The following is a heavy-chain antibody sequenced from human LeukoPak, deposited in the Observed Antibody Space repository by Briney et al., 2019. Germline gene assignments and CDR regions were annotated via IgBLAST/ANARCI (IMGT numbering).Heavy chain of an antibody. CDR3: AKSGGYGLIDY. V-gene: IGHV4-34*01. CDR2: IDHIGRT. J-gene: IGHJ4*01. D-gene: IGHD1-26*01. Sequence: SETLSLTCAVYGESFRGYYWTWIRQTPGKGLEWIGEIDHIGRTTYNPSLKSRVTISVDTSKNQVSLKLSSMTAADTAVYYCAKSGGYGLIDYWGQGTLVTVSS. CDR1: GESFRGYY.